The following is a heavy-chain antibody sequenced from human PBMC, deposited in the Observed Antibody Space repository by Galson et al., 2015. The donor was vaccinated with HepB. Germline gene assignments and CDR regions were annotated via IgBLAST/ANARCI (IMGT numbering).Heavy chain of an antibody. CDR3: GYYYDSSGPLDV. CDR2: IIPMLDIV. CDR1: GGTFSRYT. Sequence: SVKVSCKASGGTFSRYTISWVRQAPGQGLEWMGRIIPMLDIVNYAAQKFQGRATITADKSTSTAYMELSSLRSEDTAVYYCGYYYDSSGPLDVWGQGTTVTVSS. J-gene: IGHJ6*02. V-gene: IGHV1-69*02. D-gene: IGHD3-22*01.